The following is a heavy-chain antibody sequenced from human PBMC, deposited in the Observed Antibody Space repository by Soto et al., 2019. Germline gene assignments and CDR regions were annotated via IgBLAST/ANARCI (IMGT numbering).Heavy chain of an antibody. J-gene: IGHJ5*02. Sequence: QVQLQESGPGLVKPSETLSLTCTVSRGSVSSGSYYWTWIRQPPGKGLEWIGYIYYSGSTYYNPSLKSXXTXSXDTSKNQFSLKLSSVTAADTAVYYCARIQTLVYCSPWGQGTLVTVSS. D-gene: IGHD2-15*01. V-gene: IGHV4-61*01. CDR2: IYYSGST. CDR1: RGSVSSGSYY. CDR3: ARIQTLVYCSP.